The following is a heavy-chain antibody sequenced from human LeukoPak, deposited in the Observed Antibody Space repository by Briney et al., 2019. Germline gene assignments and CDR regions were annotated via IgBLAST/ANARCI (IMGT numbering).Heavy chain of an antibody. CDR2: IIPNSGGT. V-gene: IGHV1-2*02. D-gene: IGHD5-24*01. CDR1: GYTFTDYY. J-gene: IGHJ4*02. CDR3: AFRRRDGYTFGY. Sequence: SVKVSCKASGYTFTDYYMHWVRQAPGQGLEWMGWIIPNSGGTNYAQKFQGRVTMTRDTSISTAYMELSRLRSDDTAVYYCAFRRRDGYTFGYWGQGTLVTVSS.